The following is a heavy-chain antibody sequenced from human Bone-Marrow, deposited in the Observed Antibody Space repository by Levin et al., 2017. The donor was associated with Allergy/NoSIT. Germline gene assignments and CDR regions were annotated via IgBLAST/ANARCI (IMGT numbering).Heavy chain of an antibody. V-gene: IGHV1-24*01. Sequence: GASVKVSCKISGYRLSEMSIHWLRQAPGKGLEWMGGYDPEASGTVYAKKFRGRVTMTEDTSTDTAYMKLSSLRSEDTAVYYCATIRMTLVTTPDNYAFDIWGQGTMVTVSS. D-gene: IGHD4-17*01. CDR2: YDPEASGT. CDR1: GYRLSEMS. CDR3: ATIRMTLVTTPDNYAFDI. J-gene: IGHJ3*02.